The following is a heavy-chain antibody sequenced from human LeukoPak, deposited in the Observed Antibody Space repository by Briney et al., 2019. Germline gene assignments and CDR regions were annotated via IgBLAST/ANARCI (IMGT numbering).Heavy chain of an antibody. V-gene: IGHV3-53*01. CDR2: IYSGGST. J-gene: IGHJ4*02. CDR3: TRSFDNSHYVSGY. Sequence: GGSLRLSCAASGFTVSSNYMSWVRQAPGKGLEWVSVIYSGGSTYYADSVKGRFTISRDNSKNTLYLQMNSLRAEDTAKYFCTRSFDNSHYVSGYWGQGTLVTVSS. D-gene: IGHD4-11*01. CDR1: GFTVSSNY.